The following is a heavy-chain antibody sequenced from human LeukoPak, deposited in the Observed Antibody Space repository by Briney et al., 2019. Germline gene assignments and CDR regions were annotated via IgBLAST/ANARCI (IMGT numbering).Heavy chain of an antibody. J-gene: IGHJ4*02. CDR1: GFTFSSYA. Sequence: PGGSLRLSCAASGFTFSSYAMNWVRQAPGKGLEWVSTISGSGDNTYYADSVKGRFTISRDNSKNTLYVQMNSLRAEDTAVYYCAKKRGSNYGDFDYWGQGILVTVSS. CDR3: AKKRGSNYGDFDY. V-gene: IGHV3-23*01. CDR2: ISGSGDNT. D-gene: IGHD5-18*01.